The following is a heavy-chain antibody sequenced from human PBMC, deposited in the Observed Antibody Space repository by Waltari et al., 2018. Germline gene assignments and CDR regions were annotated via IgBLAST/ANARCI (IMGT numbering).Heavy chain of an antibody. Sequence: QVQLQESGPGLVQPSQTLSLTCTVSGGSISSGDYYWSWLRQPPGKGLEWIGYIYYSGNTYYNPSLKSRVTISVDTSKNQFSLKLSSVTAADTAVYYCARARYCSGGRCYGGWFDPWGQGTLVTVSS. CDR1: GGSISSGDYY. J-gene: IGHJ5*02. D-gene: IGHD2-15*01. CDR2: IYYSGNT. V-gene: IGHV4-30-4*01. CDR3: ARARYCSGGRCYGGWFDP.